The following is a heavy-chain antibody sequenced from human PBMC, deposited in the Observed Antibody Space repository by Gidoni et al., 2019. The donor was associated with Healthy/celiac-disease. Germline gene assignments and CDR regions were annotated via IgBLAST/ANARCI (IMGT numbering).Heavy chain of an antibody. CDR1: GGTFSSYA. V-gene: IGHV1-69*01. J-gene: IGHJ4*02. D-gene: IGHD6-19*01. Sequence: QVQLVQSGAEVKTPGSAVKFSCKAYGGTFSSYARSWVRQAPGQGLAWMGGIIPILGTANYAQEFQGRVTITADESTSTAYMELSSLGSEDTAVYYCASSSGYSSGWRDYWGQGTLVTVSS. CDR2: IIPILGTA. CDR3: ASSSGYSSGWRDY.